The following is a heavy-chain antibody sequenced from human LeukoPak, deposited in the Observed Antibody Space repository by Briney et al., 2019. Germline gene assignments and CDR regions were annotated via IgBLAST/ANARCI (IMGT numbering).Heavy chain of an antibody. V-gene: IGHV3-74*01. CDR3: ARDLYYYDSSGLYPPGY. CDR2: ISSDGSRT. Sequence: GGSLRLSCAASAFTFSNHWMHWVRQAPGKGLVWVSDISSDGSRTFYADSVKGRFTISRDNAKNSLYLQMNSLRAEDTAVYYCARDLYYYDSSGLYPPGYWGQGTLVTVSS. CDR1: AFTFSNHW. J-gene: IGHJ4*02. D-gene: IGHD3-22*01.